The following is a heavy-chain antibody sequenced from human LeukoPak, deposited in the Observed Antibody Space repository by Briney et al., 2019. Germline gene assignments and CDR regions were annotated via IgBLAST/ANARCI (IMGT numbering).Heavy chain of an antibody. V-gene: IGHV1-8*01. CDR3: AVFVVVPAAIVPY. CDR1: GYTFTSYD. Sequence: ASVKVSCKASGYTFTSYDINWVRQATGQGLEWMGWMNPNSGNTGYAQKSQGRVAMTRYTAISTAYMELSSLRSDDTAVYYCAVFVVVPAAIVPYWGQGTLVTVSS. D-gene: IGHD2-2*01. CDR2: MNPNSGNT. J-gene: IGHJ4*02.